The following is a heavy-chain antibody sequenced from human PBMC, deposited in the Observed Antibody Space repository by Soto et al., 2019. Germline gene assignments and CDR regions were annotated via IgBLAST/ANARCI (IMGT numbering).Heavy chain of an antibody. V-gene: IGHV1-46*03. Sequence: ASVKVSCKASGYTFTSYYIHWVRQAPGQGLEWMGIINPSGGSTSYAQKFQGRVTMTRDTSTSTVYMEVSGLRSEDTAVYYCARDQEPSTLYYDYYYMDVWGKGATVTVSS. J-gene: IGHJ6*03. CDR1: GYTFTSYY. CDR3: ARDQEPSTLYYDYYYMDV. CDR2: INPSGGST.